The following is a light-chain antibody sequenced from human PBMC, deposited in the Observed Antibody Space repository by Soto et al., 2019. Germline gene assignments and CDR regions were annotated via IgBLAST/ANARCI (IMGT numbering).Light chain of an antibody. CDR1: SGSVSSSNY. CDR3: VLYMLTGMV. V-gene: IGLV8-61*01. Sequence: QTVVTQEPSFSVSPGGTVTLTCGLSSGSVSSSNYPSWYQQTPGQAPRTLIYGTNTRSSGVPDRFSGSILGNKAALTITGAQADDESDYYCVLYMLTGMVFGGGTKVTVL. CDR2: GTN. J-gene: IGLJ2*01.